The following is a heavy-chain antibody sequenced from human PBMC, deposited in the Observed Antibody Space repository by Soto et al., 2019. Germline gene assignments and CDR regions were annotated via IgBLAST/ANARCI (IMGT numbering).Heavy chain of an antibody. Sequence: GGSLGLSCATAGFTFSTYTMSWFRQAPGKGPEWVAGFYGGGSTSTFYADSVKGRFTISRDNSRNMVFLQMNSLRAEDTAVYYCTKDRHPDGIWSFDCWGQGTRVTVSS. V-gene: IGHV3-23*03. D-gene: IGHD3-3*01. CDR1: GFTFSTYT. CDR3: TKDRHPDGIWSFDC. J-gene: IGHJ4*02. CDR2: FYGGGSTST.